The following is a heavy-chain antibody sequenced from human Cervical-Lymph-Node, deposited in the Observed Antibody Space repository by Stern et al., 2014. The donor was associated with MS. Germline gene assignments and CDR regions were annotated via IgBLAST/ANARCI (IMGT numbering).Heavy chain of an antibody. CDR1: GFIFDDYA. CDR2: IDWDSGRI. D-gene: IGHD1-26*01. V-gene: IGHV3-9*01. J-gene: IGHJ4*02. Sequence: EVQLVESGGGLVQPGKSLRLSCVGSGFIFDDYAMHWVRQVPGQAPEWVSGIDWDSGRILYADSVKGRFTTSRDNAKNSLYLQMNSLRPEDTALYYCARVRVGANDFWGQGTLVTVSS. CDR3: ARVRVGANDF.